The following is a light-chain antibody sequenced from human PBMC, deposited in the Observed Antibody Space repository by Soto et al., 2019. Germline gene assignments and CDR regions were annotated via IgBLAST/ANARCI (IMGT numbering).Light chain of an antibody. CDR3: SSYTTPSTT. Sequence: QSALTQPASVSGSLGQSITISCTGTISDIGSYHYVSWYQHHPGKAPKLIIYEVTNRPSGVSNRFSGSKSGNTASLTISGLQAEDEADYYCSSYTTPSTTFGGGTQLTVL. CDR2: EVT. J-gene: IGLJ3*02. CDR1: ISDIGSYHY. V-gene: IGLV2-14*01.